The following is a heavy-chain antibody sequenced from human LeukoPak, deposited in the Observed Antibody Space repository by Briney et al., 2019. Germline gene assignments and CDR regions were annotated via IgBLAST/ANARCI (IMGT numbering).Heavy chain of an antibody. J-gene: IGHJ3*02. CDR2: ISSNGGST. V-gene: IGHV3-64*01. CDR1: GFTFSSYA. CDR3: ARGRWDPLGGAFDI. Sequence: GGSLRLSCAASGFTFSSYAMHWVRQAPGKGLEYVSAISSNGGSTYYANSVKGRFTISRDNSKNTLYLQMGSLRAEGTAVYYCARGRWDPLGGAFDIWGQGTMVTVSS. D-gene: IGHD1-26*01.